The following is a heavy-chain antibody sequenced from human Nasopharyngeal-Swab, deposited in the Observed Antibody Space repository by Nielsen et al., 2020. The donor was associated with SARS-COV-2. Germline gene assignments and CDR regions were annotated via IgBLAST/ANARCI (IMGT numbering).Heavy chain of an antibody. J-gene: IGHJ4*02. V-gene: IGHV3-30*18. Sequence: GGSLRLSCAASGFTFSSYGMHWVRQAPGKGLEWVAVISYDGSNKYYADSVKGRFTISRDNSKNTLYLQMNSLRAGDTAVYYCAKDRITMIVVVPDYWGQGTLVTVSS. CDR1: GFTFSSYG. D-gene: IGHD3-22*01. CDR2: ISYDGSNK. CDR3: AKDRITMIVVVPDY.